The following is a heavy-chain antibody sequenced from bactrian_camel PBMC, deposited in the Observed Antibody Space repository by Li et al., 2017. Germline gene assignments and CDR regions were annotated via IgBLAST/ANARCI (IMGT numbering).Heavy chain of an antibody. V-gene: IGHV3S1*01. CDR1: GYTNNRYC. D-gene: IGHD3*01. CDR2: IFTRGGNT. CDR3: ARAETVTCGAEDVIPNLRS. J-gene: IGHJ4*01. Sequence: HVQLVESGGGSVQAGGSLRLSCAASGYTNNRYCMGWFRQAPGAKREAVAAIFTRGGNTFYANSVKGRFTISRDNAKNTLYLQMNSLQPEDSALYYCARAETVTCGAEDVIPNLRSWGQGTQVTVS.